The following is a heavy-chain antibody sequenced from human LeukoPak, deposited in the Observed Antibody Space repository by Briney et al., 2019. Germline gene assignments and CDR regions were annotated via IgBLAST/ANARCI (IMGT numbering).Heavy chain of an antibody. CDR2: IYTSGST. CDR1: GGSISSGSYY. CDR3: ARDGHGGLELRYAFDI. Sequence: SETLSLTCTVSGGSISSGSYYWSWIRQPAGKGLEWIGRIYTSGSTNYNPSLKSRVTMSVDTSKNQFSLKLSSVTAADTAVYYCARDGHGGLELRYAFDIWGQGTMVTVSS. J-gene: IGHJ3*02. V-gene: IGHV4-61*02. D-gene: IGHD1-26*01.